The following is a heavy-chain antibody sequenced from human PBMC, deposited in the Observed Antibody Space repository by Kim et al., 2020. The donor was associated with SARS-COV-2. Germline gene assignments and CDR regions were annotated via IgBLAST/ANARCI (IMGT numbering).Heavy chain of an antibody. V-gene: IGHV3-30*04. CDR1: GFTFSSYA. CDR3: ARGSYDFWSGYYGSDP. J-gene: IGHJ5*02. Sequence: GGSLRLSCAASGFTFSSYAMHWVRQAPGKGLEWVAVISYDGSNKYYAYSVKGRFTISRDNSKNTLYLQMNSLRAEDTAVYYCARGSYDFWSGYYGSDP. CDR2: ISYDGSNK. D-gene: IGHD3-3*01.